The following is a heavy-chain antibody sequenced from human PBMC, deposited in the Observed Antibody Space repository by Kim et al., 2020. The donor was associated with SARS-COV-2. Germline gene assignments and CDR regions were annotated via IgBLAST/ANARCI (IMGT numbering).Heavy chain of an antibody. CDR1: GFTFSNAW. D-gene: IGHD3-10*01. V-gene: IGHV3-15*01. CDR3: TTDLEVRGVILPYRVDY. Sequence: GGSLRLSCAASGFTFSNAWMSWVRQAPGKGLEWVGRIKSKTDGGTTDYAAPVKGRFTISRDDSKNTLYLQMNSLKTEDTAVYYCTTDLEVRGVILPYRVDYWGQGTLVTVSS. CDR2: IKSKTDGGTT. J-gene: IGHJ4*02.